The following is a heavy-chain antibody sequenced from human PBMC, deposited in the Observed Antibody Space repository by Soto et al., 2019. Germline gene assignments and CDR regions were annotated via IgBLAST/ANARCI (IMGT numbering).Heavy chain of an antibody. Sequence: ASVKVSCKASGYTFTSYGISWVRQAPGQGLEWMGWISAYNGNTNYAQKLQGRVTMTTDTSTSTAYMELRSLRSDDTAVYYCARRSGTAMVTGYYYYYYMDVWGKGTTVTVSS. V-gene: IGHV1-18*01. D-gene: IGHD5-18*01. CDR3: ARRSGTAMVTGYYYYYYMDV. CDR2: ISAYNGNT. J-gene: IGHJ6*03. CDR1: GYTFTSYG.